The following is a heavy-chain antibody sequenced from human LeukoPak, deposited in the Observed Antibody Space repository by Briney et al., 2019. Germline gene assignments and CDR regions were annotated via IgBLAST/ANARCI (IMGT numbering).Heavy chain of an antibody. D-gene: IGHD3-9*01. V-gene: IGHV1-8*01. CDR1: GYTFTSYE. J-gene: IGHJ3*02. CDR2: MNPNSGNT. CDR3: ARGSIFRIFRAFDI. Sequence: GASVKVSCKASGYTFTSYEINWVRQATGQGLEWMGWMNPNSGNTGYAQKFQGRVTMTRNTSISTAYMELSSLRSEDTAVYYCARGSIFRIFRAFDIWGQGTMVTVSS.